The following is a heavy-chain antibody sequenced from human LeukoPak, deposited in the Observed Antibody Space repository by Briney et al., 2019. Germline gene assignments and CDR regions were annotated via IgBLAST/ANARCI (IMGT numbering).Heavy chain of an antibody. CDR1: GYTFTSYY. D-gene: IGHD2-2*01. J-gene: IGHJ4*02. V-gene: IGHV1-46*01. CDR3: ANLFGYCSSTSCSRGDY. Sequence: GASVKVSCKASGYTFTSYYMHWVRQAPGQGLEWMGIINPSGGSTSYAQKFQGRVTMTRDTSTSTVYMELSSLRSEDTAVYYCANLFGYCSSTSCSRGDYWGQGTLVTVSS. CDR2: INPSGGST.